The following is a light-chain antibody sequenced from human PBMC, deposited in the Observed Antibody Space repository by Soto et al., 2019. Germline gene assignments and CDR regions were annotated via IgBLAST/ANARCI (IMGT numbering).Light chain of an antibody. CDR3: QQYNNWPPIT. Sequence: EIVMTQSPAILSVSPGERATLSCRASQRVSSNLAWYQQKPGQAPRLLIYGASTRATGVPARFSGSGSGTELTLTSSSLQSEDSAVYYFQQYNNWPPITFGGGTKVEIK. J-gene: IGKJ4*01. V-gene: IGKV3-15*01. CDR1: QRVSSN. CDR2: GAS.